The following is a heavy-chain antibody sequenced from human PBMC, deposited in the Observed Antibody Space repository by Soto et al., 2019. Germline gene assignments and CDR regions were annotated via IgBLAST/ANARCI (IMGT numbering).Heavy chain of an antibody. J-gene: IGHJ4*02. D-gene: IGHD3-22*01. CDR1: GFTFSSNG. Sequence: GGSLRLSCAASGFTFSSNGMHWVRQAPGKGLEWVAVIWYDGNKKYYGDSVRGRFTISRDNSKNTLYLEMNSLGAEDTAVYYRVVDTSGLLDYWGQGTQVTVSS. V-gene: IGHV3-33*03. CDR3: VVDTSGLLDY. CDR2: IWYDGNKK.